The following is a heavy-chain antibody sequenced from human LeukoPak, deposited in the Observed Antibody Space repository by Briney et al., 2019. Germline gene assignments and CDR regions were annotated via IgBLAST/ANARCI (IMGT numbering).Heavy chain of an antibody. J-gene: IGHJ3*02. V-gene: IGHV3-48*03. CDR2: ISTSGSTK. CDR1: GVIVRSNY. CDR3: ARDRDPGYNDSSGYRRVNAFDI. D-gene: IGHD3-22*01. Sequence: GGSLRLSCVGSGVIVRSNYMTWVRQAPGKGLEWVSYISTSGSTKYYADSVKGRFTISRDNAKNSLYLQMNSLRAEDTAVYYCARDRDPGYNDSSGYRRVNAFDIWGQGTMVTVSS.